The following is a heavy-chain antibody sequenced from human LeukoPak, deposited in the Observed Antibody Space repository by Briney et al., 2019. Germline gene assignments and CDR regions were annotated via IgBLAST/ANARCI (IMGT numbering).Heavy chain of an antibody. J-gene: IGHJ4*02. CDR3: AKLTNVAATGTFDY. Sequence: PGGSLRLSCAASGFTFSSYSMNWIRQAPGKGLEWVSAISGSGAGTYYADSVKGRFTLSRDNSKNTLYLQMNSLRAEDTALYFCAKLTNVAATGTFDYWGQGALVTASS. CDR2: ISGSGAGT. D-gene: IGHD6-13*01. CDR1: GFTFSSYS. V-gene: IGHV3-23*01.